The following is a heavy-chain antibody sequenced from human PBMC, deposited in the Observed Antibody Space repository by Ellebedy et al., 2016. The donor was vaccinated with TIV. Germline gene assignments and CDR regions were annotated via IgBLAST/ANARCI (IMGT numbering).Heavy chain of an antibody. D-gene: IGHD4-23*01. V-gene: IGHV3-21*01. CDR3: ARDSGYGGNSGGHY. CDR2: ISSSSSYI. Sequence: GESLKISCAASGFTFSSYGMHWVRQAPGKGLEWVSSISSSSSYIYYADSVKGRFTISRDNAKNSLYLQMNSLRAEDTAVYYCARDSGYGGNSGGHYWGQGTLVTVSS. CDR1: GFTFSSYG. J-gene: IGHJ4*02.